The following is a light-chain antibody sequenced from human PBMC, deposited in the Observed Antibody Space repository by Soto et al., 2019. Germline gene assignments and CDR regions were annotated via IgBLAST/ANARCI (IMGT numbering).Light chain of an antibody. V-gene: IGKV1-5*01. J-gene: IGKJ2*01. CDR1: QTINSC. CDR3: QQYNTYLYT. CDR2: DAS. Sequence: DIQMTQSPSTLSASVGDRVTITCRASQTINSCLAWYQQKPGKAPKLLIYDASSLESGVPSRFSGSGSGTDFTLTISSLQPDDFATYYCQQYNTYLYTFGQGTKLEIK.